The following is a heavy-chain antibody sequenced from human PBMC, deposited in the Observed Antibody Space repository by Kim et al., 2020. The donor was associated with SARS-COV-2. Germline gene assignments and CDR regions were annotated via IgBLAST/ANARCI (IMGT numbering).Heavy chain of an antibody. J-gene: IGHJ6*01. CDR1: GPPSGSAG. CDR2: ISYDGSKK. CDR3: TLLQEHL. V-gene: IGHV3-30*03. Sequence: ATGPPSGSAGMQWARQAPGKGFEWVAVISYDGSKKYYADSVKRRFTISRDKSKNPLYLQMNSLHQGPIGLPPGTLLQEHLWG.